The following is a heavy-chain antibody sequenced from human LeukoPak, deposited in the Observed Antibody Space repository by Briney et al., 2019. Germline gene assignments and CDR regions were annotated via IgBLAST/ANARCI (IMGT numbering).Heavy chain of an antibody. CDR2: SYYTGST. CDR1: CVSIRTKY. J-gene: IGHJ3*02. Sequence: SERLSLMHTVYCVSIRTKYWSWIRLQPGKGLEWIGFSYYTGSTNHNPSLKSRVNISVDTSKNQFYLNLTSVTAADTAVYYCARDRGPYDNHAFDMWGEGTMVTVSS. D-gene: IGHD3-9*01. CDR3: ARDRGPYDNHAFDM. V-gene: IGHV4-59*01.